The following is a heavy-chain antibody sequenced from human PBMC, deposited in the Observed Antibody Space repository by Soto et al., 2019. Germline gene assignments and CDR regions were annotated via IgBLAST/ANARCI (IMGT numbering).Heavy chain of an antibody. Sequence: EVPLVESGGGLVQPGGSLRLSCAASGFTVSSNYMSWVRQAPGKGLEWVSVIYSGGSTYYADSVKGRFTISRHNSKNTLYLQMNSLRAEDTAVYYCAGRITMVRGVIPYYYYGMDVWGQGTTVTVSS. V-gene: IGHV3-53*04. CDR3: AGRITMVRGVIPYYYYGMDV. J-gene: IGHJ6*02. CDR1: GFTVSSNY. D-gene: IGHD3-10*01. CDR2: IYSGGST.